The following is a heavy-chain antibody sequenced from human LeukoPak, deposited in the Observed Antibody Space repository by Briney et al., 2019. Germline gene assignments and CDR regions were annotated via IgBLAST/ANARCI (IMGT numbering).Heavy chain of an antibody. CDR2: INYIGST. V-gene: IGHV4-39*01. J-gene: IGHJ4*02. CDR1: GGSVSSGNYF. CDR3: ARLSKGRYFDYLSDY. D-gene: IGHD3-9*01. Sequence: MPSETLSLTCSVSGGSVSSGNYFWGWIRQPPGKGLEWLGNINYIGSTAYHPSLKRRVTMSVDTSKNQFSLKLTSVTAAYTALYYCARLSKGRYFDYLSDYWGQGTLVTVSS.